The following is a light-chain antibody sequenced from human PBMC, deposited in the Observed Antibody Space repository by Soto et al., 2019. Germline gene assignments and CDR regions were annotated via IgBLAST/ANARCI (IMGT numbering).Light chain of an antibody. J-gene: IGKJ1*01. CDR3: QQGGGSLWT. CDR2: GAS. CDR1: QAVGSSL. V-gene: IGKV3-20*01. Sequence: EIVLTQSPGTLSMSPGERATLSCRASQAVGSSLLAWYQHKPGQAPRLVIYGASSRATGIQDRFSGSGSGTDFTLTISRLEPKDFAVYYCQQGGGSLWTFGQGTKVEIK.